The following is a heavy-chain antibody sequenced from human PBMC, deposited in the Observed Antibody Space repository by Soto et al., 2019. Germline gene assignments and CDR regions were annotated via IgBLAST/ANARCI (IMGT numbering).Heavy chain of an antibody. Sequence: SETLSLTCTVSGGSISSYYWSWIRQPPGKGLEWIGYIYYSGSTNYNPSLKSRVTISVDTSKNQFSLKLSSVTAADTAVYYCARRVFGVVNNWFEPWGQGTLVTVSS. CDR3: ARRVFGVVNNWFEP. V-gene: IGHV4-59*01. D-gene: IGHD3-3*01. CDR2: IYYSGST. CDR1: GGSISSYY. J-gene: IGHJ5*02.